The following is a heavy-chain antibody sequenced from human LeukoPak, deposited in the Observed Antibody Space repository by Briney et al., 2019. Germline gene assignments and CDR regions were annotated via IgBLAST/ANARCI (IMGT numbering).Heavy chain of an antibody. Sequence: SETLSLTCAVSGYSISSGYYWGWIRQPPGKGLEWIGSIYHSGSTYYNPSLKSRVTISVDTSKNQFSLKLSSVTAADTAVYYCARGGYSSGCPYWGQGTLVTVSS. CDR3: ARGGYSSGCPY. V-gene: IGHV4-38-2*01. D-gene: IGHD6-19*01. J-gene: IGHJ4*02. CDR2: IYHSGST. CDR1: GYSISSGYY.